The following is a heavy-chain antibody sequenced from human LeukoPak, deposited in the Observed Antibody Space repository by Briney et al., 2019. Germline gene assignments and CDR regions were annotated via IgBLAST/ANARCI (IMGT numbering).Heavy chain of an antibody. Sequence: ASVKVSCKASGYTFTGYYMHWVRQAPGQGLEWMGWINPNSGGTNYAQKFQGRVTMTTDTSTSTAYMELRSLRSDDTAVYYCARFPEFPYCSGGSCYGNADYWGQGTLVTVSS. CDR3: ARFPEFPYCSGGSCYGNADY. D-gene: IGHD2-15*01. CDR2: INPNSGGT. J-gene: IGHJ4*02. CDR1: GYTFTGYY. V-gene: IGHV1-2*02.